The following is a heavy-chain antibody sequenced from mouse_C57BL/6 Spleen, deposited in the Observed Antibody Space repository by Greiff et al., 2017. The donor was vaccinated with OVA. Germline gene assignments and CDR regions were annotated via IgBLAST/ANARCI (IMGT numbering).Heavy chain of an antibody. V-gene: IGHV1-26*01. CDR1: GYTFADYY. J-gene: IGHJ3*01. Sequence: VQLQQSGPELVQPGASVKISCKASGYTFADYYMNWVKQSHGKSLEWIGDINPNNGGTSYNQKFKGKATLTVDKSSSTAYMELRSLTSEDSAVYYCARREVYYGNYGGFAYWGQGTLVTVSA. CDR3: ARREVYYGNYGGFAY. D-gene: IGHD2-1*01. CDR2: INPNNGGT.